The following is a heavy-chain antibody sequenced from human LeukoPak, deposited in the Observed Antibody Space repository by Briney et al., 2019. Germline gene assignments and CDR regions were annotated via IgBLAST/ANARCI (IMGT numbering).Heavy chain of an antibody. Sequence: PSQTLSLTCTVSGGSISSGSYYWSWIRQPAGKGLKWIGRIYTSGSTNYNPSLKSRVTISVDTSKNQFSLKLSSVTAADTAVYYCAGDSLGGYWGQGTLVTVSS. V-gene: IGHV4-61*02. J-gene: IGHJ4*02. CDR3: AGDSLGGY. CDR1: GGSISSGSYY. D-gene: IGHD3-16*01. CDR2: IYTSGST.